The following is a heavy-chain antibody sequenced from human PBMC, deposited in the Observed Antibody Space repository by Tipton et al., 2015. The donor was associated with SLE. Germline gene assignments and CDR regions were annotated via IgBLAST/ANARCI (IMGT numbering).Heavy chain of an antibody. CDR3: ARHLGEQWLVPGWFDP. V-gene: IGHV4-31*03. J-gene: IGHJ5*02. Sequence: TLSLTCTVSGGSISSGGYYWSWIRQHPGKGLEWIGYIYFTGSTYYNPSLRSRVTISVDTSRNQFSLRLSSVTAADTAVYYCARHLGEQWLVPGWFDPWGQGTLVTVSS. D-gene: IGHD6-19*01. CDR2: IYFTGST. CDR1: GGSISSGGYY.